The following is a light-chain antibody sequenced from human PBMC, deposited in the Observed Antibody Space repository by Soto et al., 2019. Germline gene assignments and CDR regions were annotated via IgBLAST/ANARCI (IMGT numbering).Light chain of an antibody. J-gene: IGKJ5*01. CDR1: QNVNTY. CDR3: QQRSRWPPIT. Sequence: EIVLTQSPATLSLSPGERATLSCRASQNVNTYLAWYQQKSGQAPRLLIFDVSKRATGIPARFSGGGSGTDFTLTISSLEPEDSAYYYCQQRSRWPPITFGQGTRLEIK. CDR2: DVS. V-gene: IGKV3-11*01.